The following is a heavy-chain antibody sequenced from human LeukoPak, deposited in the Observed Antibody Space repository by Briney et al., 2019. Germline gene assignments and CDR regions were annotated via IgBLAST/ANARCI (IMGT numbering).Heavy chain of an antibody. CDR2: ISAYNGNT. Sequence: ASVKVSCKSSGYTFPNYGITWVRQAPGQGLEWMGWISAYNGNTNYAQKLQGRFTMTTDTSTSTLYMELRSLRSDDTAVYYCARDPRDSGDYGPRSPWSQGTLVTVSS. V-gene: IGHV1-18*01. CDR1: GYTFPNYG. CDR3: ARDPRDSGDYGPRSP. D-gene: IGHD4-17*01. J-gene: IGHJ5*02.